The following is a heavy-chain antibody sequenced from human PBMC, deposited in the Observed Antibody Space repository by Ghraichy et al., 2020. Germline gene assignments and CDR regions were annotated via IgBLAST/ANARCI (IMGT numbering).Heavy chain of an antibody. D-gene: IGHD6-19*01. V-gene: IGHV3-33*01. J-gene: IGHJ4*02. CDR1: GFTFSSYG. CDR3: ARDHQQWLGRGVFDY. CDR2: IWYDGSNK. Sequence: GGSLRLSCAASGFTFSSYGMHWVRQAPGKGLEWVAVIWYDGSNKYYADSVKGRFTISRDNSKNTLYLQMNSLRAEDTAVYYCARDHQQWLGRGVFDYWGQGTLVTVSS.